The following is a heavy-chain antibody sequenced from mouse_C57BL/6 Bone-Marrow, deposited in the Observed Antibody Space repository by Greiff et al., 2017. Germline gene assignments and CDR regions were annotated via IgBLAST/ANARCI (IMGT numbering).Heavy chain of an antibody. CDR2: IYPGSGSP. J-gene: IGHJ2*01. CDR1: GYTFTSYW. V-gene: IGHV1-55*01. Sequence: QVQLQQPGAELVQPGASVKMSCKASGYTFTSYWITWVKQRPGKGLEWIGDIYPGSGSPNYNEKFKSKATLTGDTSSSTAYMQLSSLTSEDSAVYDCASQKRRIYYYEREYFDYWGQGTTLTVSS. D-gene: IGHD1-1*01. CDR3: ASQKRRIYYYEREYFDY.